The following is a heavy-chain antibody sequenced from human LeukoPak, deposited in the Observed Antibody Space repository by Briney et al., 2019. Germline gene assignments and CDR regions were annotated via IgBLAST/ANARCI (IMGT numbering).Heavy chain of an antibody. Sequence: GESLKISCKGSGYSFTNYWIGWVRQMPGKGLEWMGIIYPGNSDTRYSPSFQGQVTISADKSITTAYLQWSSLKASDTAMYYCARQPTTLYYGMDVWGQGATVTVSS. J-gene: IGHJ6*02. V-gene: IGHV5-51*01. CDR1: GYSFTNYW. D-gene: IGHD1-14*01. CDR2: IYPGNSDT. CDR3: ARQPTTLYYGMDV.